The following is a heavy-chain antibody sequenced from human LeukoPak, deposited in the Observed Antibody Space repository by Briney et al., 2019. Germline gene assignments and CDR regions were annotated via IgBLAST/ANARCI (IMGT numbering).Heavy chain of an antibody. D-gene: IGHD6-6*01. V-gene: IGHV3-30-3*01. CDR2: ISYDGSNK. Sequence: GGSLRLSCAASGFTFSSYAMHWVRQAPGKGLEWVAVISYDGSNKYYADSVKGRFTISRDNSKNTLYLQMNSLRAEDTAVYFCAKDREEQLAFDYWGQGTLVTVSS. CDR1: GFTFSSYA. CDR3: AKDREEQLAFDY. J-gene: IGHJ4*02.